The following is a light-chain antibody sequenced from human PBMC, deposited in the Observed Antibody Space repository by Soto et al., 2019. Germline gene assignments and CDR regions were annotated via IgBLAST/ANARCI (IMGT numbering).Light chain of an antibody. Sequence: VLARSPGTLSLSPGERATLACRASQSVSSSYLAWYPQKPGQAPRLLIYGASSRATGIPDRFSGSGSGTDFTLTISRLEPEDFAVYFCQQYNPPLTFGGGTKVDI. V-gene: IGKV3-20*01. CDR1: QSVSSSY. CDR3: QQYNPPLT. J-gene: IGKJ4*01. CDR2: GAS.